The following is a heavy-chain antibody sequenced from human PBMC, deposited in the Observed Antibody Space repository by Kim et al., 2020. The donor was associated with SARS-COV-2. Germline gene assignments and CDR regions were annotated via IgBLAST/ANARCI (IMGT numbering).Heavy chain of an antibody. CDR1: GFTFSNYA. D-gene: IGHD3-10*01. V-gene: IGHV3-30*04. J-gene: IGHJ6*02. Sequence: GGSLRLSCAASGFTFSNYAMHWVRQAPGKGLEWVAVISYDGSNKYYADSVQGRFTISRDNSRNTLYLQMNSLRGEDTAVYYCVRGGHYYGTPNYYYYYAMDVWGQGTTVTVFS. CDR3: VRGGHYYGTPNYYYYYAMDV. CDR2: ISYDGSNK.